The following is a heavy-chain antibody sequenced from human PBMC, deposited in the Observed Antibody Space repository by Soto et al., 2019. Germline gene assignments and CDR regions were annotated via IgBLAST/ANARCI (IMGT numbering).Heavy chain of an antibody. J-gene: IGHJ3*02. Sequence: QVQLQESGPGLVKPSETLSLTCTVSGGSISSYYWSWIRQPPGKGLEWIGYIYYSGSTNYNPSLKSRVTISADTSKHRFSLKLSSVTAADTAVYYCARGRGGWFINQLLYAFDIWGQGTMVTVSS. CDR1: GGSISSYY. D-gene: IGHD2-2*01. CDR3: ARGRGGWFINQLLYAFDI. CDR2: IYYSGST. V-gene: IGHV4-59*01.